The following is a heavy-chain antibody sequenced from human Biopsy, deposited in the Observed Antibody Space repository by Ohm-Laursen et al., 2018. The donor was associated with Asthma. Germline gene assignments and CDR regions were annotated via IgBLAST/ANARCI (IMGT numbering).Heavy chain of an antibody. CDR3: AKARCYYYYCDMEV. CDR2: IIPIFGTS. J-gene: IGHJ6*02. CDR1: GGTFSRYA. V-gene: IGHV1-69*13. Sequence: SVKVSCKASGGTFSRYAISWVRQAPGQGLEWMGGIIPIFGTSNYAQEFQGRVAITADVFTNTVHMELSSLRSEDTAVLYCAKARCYYYYCDMEVWGQGTTVTVSS.